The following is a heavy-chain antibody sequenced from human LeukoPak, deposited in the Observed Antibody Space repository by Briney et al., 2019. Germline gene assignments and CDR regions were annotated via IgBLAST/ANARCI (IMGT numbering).Heavy chain of an antibody. CDR3: ARPYSSGWYGDFDY. D-gene: IGHD6-19*01. V-gene: IGHV3-30-3*01. J-gene: IGHJ4*02. CDR2: ISYDGSNE. CDR1: GFTFSSYA. Sequence: GGSLRLSCAASGFTFSSYAMHWVRQAPGKGLEWVAVISYDGSNEYYADSVKGRFTISRDNSKSTLYLQMNSLRAEDTAMYYCARPYSSGWYGDFDYWGQGTLVTVSS.